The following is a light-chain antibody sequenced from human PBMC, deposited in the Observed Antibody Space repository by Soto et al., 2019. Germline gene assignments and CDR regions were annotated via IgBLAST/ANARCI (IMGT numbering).Light chain of an antibody. Sequence: DIVMTQSPDSLAVSLGERATINCKSSQSVLYSSNNKNYLAWYQQKPGQPPKLLIYWASTRESGVPDRFSGSGSGTDFTLTISSLQAEDVAVYYCQRYYSTPPTWTFGQGTKVEIK. CDR2: WAS. CDR1: QSVLYSSNNKNY. J-gene: IGKJ1*01. V-gene: IGKV4-1*01. CDR3: QRYYSTPPTWT.